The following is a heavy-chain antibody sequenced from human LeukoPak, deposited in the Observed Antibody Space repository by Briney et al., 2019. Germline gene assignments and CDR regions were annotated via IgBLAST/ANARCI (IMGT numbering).Heavy chain of an antibody. CDR1: SGSISSSSYY. V-gene: IGHV4-39*01. CDR3: ARHGYCSGGNCYFDY. CDR2: IHYSGNT. Sequence: KPSETLSPTCTVSSGSISSSSYYWGWIRQPPGKGLEWIGSIHYSGNTYYNPSLKSRATISVDTSKNQFSLKLSSVTAADTAVYYCARHGYCSGGNCYFDYWGQGTLVTVSS. J-gene: IGHJ4*02. D-gene: IGHD2-15*01.